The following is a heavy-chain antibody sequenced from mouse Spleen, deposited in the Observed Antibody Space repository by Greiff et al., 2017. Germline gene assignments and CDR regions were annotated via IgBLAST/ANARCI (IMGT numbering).Heavy chain of an antibody. J-gene: IGHJ2*01. CDR1: GFTIKNSY. CDR2: IDPADGYT. D-gene: IGHD2-1*01. Sequence: VQLQQSVAELVRPGASVKLSCKASGFTIKNSYMHWVKQRPEQGLEWIGRIDPADGYTKYAPKFQGKATLTADTSSNTAYLQLSSLTSEDTAIYYCARDGNYWGCDFDYWGQGTTLTVSS. CDR3: ARDGNYWGCDFDY. V-gene: IGHV14-3*01.